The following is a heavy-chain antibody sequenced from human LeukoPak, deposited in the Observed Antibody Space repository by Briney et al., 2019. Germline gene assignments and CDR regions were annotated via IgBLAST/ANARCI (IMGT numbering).Heavy chain of an antibody. Sequence: SETLSLTCAVYGGSFSGYYWSWIRQPPGKGLEWIGEINHSGSTNYNLSLKSRVTISVDTSKNQFSLKLSSVTAADTAVYYCARDKTTVTTLRRYDAFDIWGQGTMVTVSS. D-gene: IGHD4-17*01. V-gene: IGHV4-34*01. CDR3: ARDKTTVTTLRRYDAFDI. CDR2: INHSGST. J-gene: IGHJ3*02. CDR1: GGSFSGYY.